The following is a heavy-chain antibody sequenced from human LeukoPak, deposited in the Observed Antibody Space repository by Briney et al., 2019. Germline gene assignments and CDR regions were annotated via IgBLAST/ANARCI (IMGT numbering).Heavy chain of an antibody. J-gene: IGHJ6*02. Sequence: GASVKVSCKASGGTFSSYAISWVRQAPGQGLEWMGRIIPILGIANYAQKFQARVTITADKSPSTAYMELSSLSSEDTAVYYCARGIQDIVVVPAAIPNYYYYGMDVWGQGTTVTVSS. V-gene: IGHV1-69*04. CDR1: GGTFSSYA. D-gene: IGHD2-2*01. CDR2: IIPILGIA. CDR3: ARGIQDIVVVPAAIPNYYYYGMDV.